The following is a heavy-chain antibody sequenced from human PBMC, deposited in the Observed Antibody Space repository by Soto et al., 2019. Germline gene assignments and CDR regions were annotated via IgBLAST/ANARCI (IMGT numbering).Heavy chain of an antibody. CDR1: GGTFSSYA. CDR2: IIPIFSTA. V-gene: IGHV1-69*12. D-gene: IGHD2-15*01. CDR3: ARVVTVVKSFHYWYFDL. J-gene: IGHJ2*01. Sequence: QVQLVQSGAEEKKPGSSVKVSCKASGGTFSSYAISWVRQAPGQGLEWMGGIIPIFSTANYAQKFQGRVTITADESTSTAYMELSSLRSEDTAVYYCARVVTVVKSFHYWYFDLWGRGTLVTVSS.